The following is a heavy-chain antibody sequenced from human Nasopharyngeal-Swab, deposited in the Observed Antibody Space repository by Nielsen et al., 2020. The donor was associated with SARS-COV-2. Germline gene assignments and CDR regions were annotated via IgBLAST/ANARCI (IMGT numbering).Heavy chain of an antibody. Sequence: SETLSLTCAVYGGSFSGYYWSWIRQPPGKGLEWIGEINHSGSTNYNPSLKSQVTISVDTSKNQFSLKLSSVTAADTAVYYCASSQMTTVTTRTRAWGYWGQGTLVTVSS. CDR3: ASSQMTTVTTRTRAWGY. D-gene: IGHD4-17*01. CDR2: INHSGST. J-gene: IGHJ4*02. CDR1: GGSFSGYY. V-gene: IGHV4-34*01.